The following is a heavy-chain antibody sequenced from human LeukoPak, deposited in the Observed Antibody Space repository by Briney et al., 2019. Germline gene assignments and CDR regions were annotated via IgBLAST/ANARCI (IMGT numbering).Heavy chain of an antibody. CDR1: GFTFSSHS. CDR2: ISSSSSTI. Sequence: GGSLRLSCAASGFTFSSHSMNWVRQAPGKGLERVSYISSSSSTIYYADSVKGRFTISRDNAKNSLYLQMNSLRAEDTAVYYCARGAYYYEDWGQGTLVTVSS. J-gene: IGHJ4*02. V-gene: IGHV3-48*01. D-gene: IGHD3-22*01. CDR3: ARGAYYYED.